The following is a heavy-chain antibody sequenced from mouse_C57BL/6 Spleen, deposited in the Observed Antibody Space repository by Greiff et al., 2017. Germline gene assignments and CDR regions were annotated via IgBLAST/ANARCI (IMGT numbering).Heavy chain of an antibody. CDR2: IDPSDSYT. D-gene: IGHD2-2*01. CDR3: ARRGYDLFAY. J-gene: IGHJ3*01. CDR1: GYTFTSYW. Sequence: QFQLQQPGAELVKPGASVTLSCKASGYTFTSYWMQWVKQRPGQGLEWIGEIDPSDSYTNYNQKFKGKATLTVDTSSSTAYMQHSSLTSEDSAVYYCARRGYDLFAYWGQGTLVTVSA. V-gene: IGHV1-50*01.